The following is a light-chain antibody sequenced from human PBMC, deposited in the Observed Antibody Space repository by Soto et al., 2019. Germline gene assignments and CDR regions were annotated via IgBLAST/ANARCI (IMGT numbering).Light chain of an antibody. CDR2: EVS. CDR1: SSDVGGYNY. J-gene: IGLJ2*01. V-gene: IGLV2-8*01. CDR3: SSYAGSNNLVV. Sequence: QSALTQPPSASGSPGQSVTISCTGTSSDVGGYNYVSWYQQHPGKAPKLMIYEVSKRPSGVPDRFSGSKSGNTAYLTVSGLQAEDEADYYCSSYAGSNNLVVFGGGTKLPVL.